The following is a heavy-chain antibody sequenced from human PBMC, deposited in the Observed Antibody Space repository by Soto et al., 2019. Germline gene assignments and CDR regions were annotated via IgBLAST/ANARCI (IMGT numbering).Heavy chain of an antibody. D-gene: IGHD3-10*01. CDR3: ARVIAYYGSGSSSEHHSFDY. Sequence: ASVKVSCKASGYTLTGYYMHWVRQAPGLGLEWMGWINPNSGGTNYAQKFQGWVTMTRDTSISTAYMELSRLRSDDTAVYYCARVIAYYGSGSSSEHHSFDYWGQGTLVTVSS. CDR2: INPNSGGT. J-gene: IGHJ4*02. V-gene: IGHV1-2*04. CDR1: GYTLTGYY.